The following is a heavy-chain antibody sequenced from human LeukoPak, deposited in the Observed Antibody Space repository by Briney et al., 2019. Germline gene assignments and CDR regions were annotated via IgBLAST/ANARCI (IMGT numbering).Heavy chain of an antibody. Sequence: GGSLRLSCAASGFTFSSYAMHWVRQAPGKGLEWVAVISYDGSNKYYADSVKGRFTISRDNSKNTLYLQMNSLRAEDTAVYYCARDPRITIFGVVMSGGPYWFDPWGQGTLVTVSS. CDR3: ARDPRITIFGVVMSGGPYWFDP. CDR2: ISYDGSNK. D-gene: IGHD3-3*01. CDR1: GFTFSSYA. V-gene: IGHV3-30*04. J-gene: IGHJ5*02.